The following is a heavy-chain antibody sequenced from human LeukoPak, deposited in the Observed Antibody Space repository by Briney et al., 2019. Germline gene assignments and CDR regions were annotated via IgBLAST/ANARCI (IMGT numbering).Heavy chain of an antibody. V-gene: IGHV4-34*01. CDR1: GGSFSGYY. J-gene: IGHJ5*02. Sequence: PSETLSLTCAVYGGSFSGYYWSRIRQPPGKGLEWIGEINHSGSTNYNPSLKSRVTISVDTSKNQFSLKLSSVTAADTAVYYCARGRSAGSGSYYKPSNWFDPWGQGTLVTVSS. CDR2: INHSGST. CDR3: ARGRSAGSGSYYKPSNWFDP. D-gene: IGHD3-10*01.